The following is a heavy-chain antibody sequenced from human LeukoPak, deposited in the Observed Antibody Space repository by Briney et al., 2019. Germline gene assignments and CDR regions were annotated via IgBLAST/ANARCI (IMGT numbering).Heavy chain of an antibody. CDR1: GFTFSTYS. V-gene: IGHV3-30*18. Sequence: GGSLRLSCAASGFTFSTYSMNWVRQAPGKGLEWVAVISYDGSNKYYADSVKGRFTISRDNSKNTLYLQMNSLRAEDTAVYYCAKDDGIAAAGNFDYWGQGTLVTVSS. D-gene: IGHD6-13*01. J-gene: IGHJ4*02. CDR3: AKDDGIAAAGNFDY. CDR2: ISYDGSNK.